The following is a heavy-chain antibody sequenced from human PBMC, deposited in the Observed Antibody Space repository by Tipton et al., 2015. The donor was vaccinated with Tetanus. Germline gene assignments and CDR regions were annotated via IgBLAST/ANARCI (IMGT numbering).Heavy chain of an antibody. D-gene: IGHD2-8*02. CDR3: AKDRGYCTAGSCYGMDV. CDR1: GFTFSNYA. V-gene: IGHV3-23*01. J-gene: IGHJ6*02. CDR2: VSGSGGGT. Sequence: SLRLSCAASGFTFSNYAMSWVRQAPGKGLEWVSGVSGSGGGTNYADSVKGRFTISRDNSNNTVYLQMNSLRAEDTAVYFCAKDRGYCTAGSCYGMDVWGQGTTVTVSS.